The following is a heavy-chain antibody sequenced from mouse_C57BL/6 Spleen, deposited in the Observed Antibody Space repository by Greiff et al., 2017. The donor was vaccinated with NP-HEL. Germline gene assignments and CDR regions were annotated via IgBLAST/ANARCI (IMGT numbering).Heavy chain of an antibody. CDR3: ARWVSSTTVFDY. CDR1: GYAFSSSW. D-gene: IGHD1-1*01. J-gene: IGHJ2*01. V-gene: IGHV1-82*01. CDR2: IYPGDGDT. Sequence: QVQLQQSGPELVKPGASVKISCKASGYAFSSSWMNWVKQRPGKGLEWIGRIYPGDGDTNYNGKFKGKATLTADKSSSTAYMQLSSLTSEDSAVYFCARWVSSTTVFDYWGQGTTLTVSS.